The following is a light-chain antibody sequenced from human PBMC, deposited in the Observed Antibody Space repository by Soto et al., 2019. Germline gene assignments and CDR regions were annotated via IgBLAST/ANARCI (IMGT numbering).Light chain of an antibody. J-gene: IGKJ4*01. CDR1: QSISSSF. V-gene: IGKV3-20*01. CDR2: GAS. CDR3: QQYGSSPPLT. Sequence: EFVLTQSPGKLSLSPGERATLSCRASQSISSSFLAWYQQKPGQAPRLLIYGASSRGTGIPDRFSGSGSGTDFPLTIIRLEPEDFAVYYCQQYGSSPPLTFGGGTKVEIK.